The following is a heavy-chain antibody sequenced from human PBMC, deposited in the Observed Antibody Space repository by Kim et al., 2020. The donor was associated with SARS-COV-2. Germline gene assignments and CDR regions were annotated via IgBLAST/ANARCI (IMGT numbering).Heavy chain of an antibody. D-gene: IGHD6-19*01. CDR3: ARHRDHSSGWYSGGY. J-gene: IGHJ4*02. V-gene: IGHV3-21*01. CDR2: ISSSSSNI. Sequence: GGSLRLSCAASGFTFSSYSMNWVRQAPGKGLEWVSSISSSSSNIYYADAVKGRFTITRYNAKNTLYLQMNSLRAGDTAVYYCARHRDHSSGWYSGGYWGQGTLVPVSS. CDR1: GFTFSSYS.